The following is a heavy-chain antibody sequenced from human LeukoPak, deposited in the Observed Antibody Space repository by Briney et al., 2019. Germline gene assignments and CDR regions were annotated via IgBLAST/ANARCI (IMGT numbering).Heavy chain of an antibody. CDR1: GYTFTGYY. D-gene: IGHD2-2*02. CDR3: ARRALVVVVLAAIFSFDP. V-gene: IGHV1-2*02. Sequence: ASVKVSCKASGYTFTGYYMHWVRQAPGQGLEWMGWINPNSGGTNYAQKFQGRVTMTRDTSISTAYMELSRLRSDDTAVYYCARRALVVVVLAAIFSFDPWGQGTLVTVSS. J-gene: IGHJ5*02. CDR2: INPNSGGT.